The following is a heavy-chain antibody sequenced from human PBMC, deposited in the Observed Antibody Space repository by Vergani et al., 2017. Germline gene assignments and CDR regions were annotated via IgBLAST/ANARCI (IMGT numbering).Heavy chain of an antibody. Sequence: QVQLVESGGGVVQPGRSLRLSCAASGFTFSSYAMHWVRQAPGKGLEWVAVISYDGSNKYYADSVKGRFTISRDNSKTTLYLQMNSLRAEDTAVYYCAKVRRDILTGYYSGYAFDIWGQGTMVTVSS. J-gene: IGHJ3*02. CDR1: GFTFSSYA. CDR2: ISYDGSNK. CDR3: AKVRRDILTGYYSGYAFDI. V-gene: IGHV3-30-3*01. D-gene: IGHD3-9*01.